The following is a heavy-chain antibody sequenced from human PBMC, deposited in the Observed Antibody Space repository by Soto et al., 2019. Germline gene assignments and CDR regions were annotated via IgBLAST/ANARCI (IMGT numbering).Heavy chain of an antibody. CDR2: IYHSGST. CDR1: GASISSGGYS. J-gene: IGHJ5*02. V-gene: IGHV4-30-2*01. Sequence: QLQLQESGSGLVKPSQTLSLTCAVSGASISSGGYSWSWIRQPPGKGLEWIGYIYHSGSTQYNPSLKSRVTISVDRSNNQFSLKLSSVTAEDTAVYYCARGHASSPNWFDPWGQGTLVTVSS. D-gene: IGHD6-13*01. CDR3: ARGHASSPNWFDP.